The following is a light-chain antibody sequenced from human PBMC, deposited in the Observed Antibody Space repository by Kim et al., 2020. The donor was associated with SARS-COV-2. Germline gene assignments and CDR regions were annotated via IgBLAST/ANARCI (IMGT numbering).Light chain of an antibody. CDR1: QSVSSNY. V-gene: IGKV3-20*01. J-gene: IGKJ2*01. CDR3: QQYGRSPVT. CDR2: GAC. Sequence: DIVLTHSPGALSLSPGERATLSCRASQSVSSNYLAWYQQKPGQAPRLLIYGACSRATGFPDRFSGSGSGTDFTLTISRLEPEDFAVDFCQQYGRSPVTFGQGTKLEI.